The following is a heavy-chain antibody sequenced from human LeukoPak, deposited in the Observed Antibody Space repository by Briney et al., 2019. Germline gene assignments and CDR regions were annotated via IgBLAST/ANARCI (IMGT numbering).Heavy chain of an antibody. CDR1: GGSISSHY. V-gene: IGHV4-59*11. Sequence: SPSLTRTDSGGSISSHYWSWSWAPPEERLECIGYIYDRATPNYTPSLKSRVTMSLDTSKNQLFLKLSSVTAADTAVYYCATMVQGVHTYFGSWGQGNLVAVSA. D-gene: IGHD3-10*01. CDR2: IYDRATP. J-gene: IGHJ4*02. CDR3: ATMVQGVHTYFGS.